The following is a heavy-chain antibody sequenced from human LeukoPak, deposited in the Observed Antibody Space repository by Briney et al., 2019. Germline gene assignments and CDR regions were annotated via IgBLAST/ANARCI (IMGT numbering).Heavy chain of an antibody. CDR3: AKDPIGDYIGAFDFQR. Sequence: GGSLRLSCAASGFTFSSYSMNWVRQAPGKWLEWVSAITGSGGNRFYAGSVKGRFTISRDNSRNTLYLQMDSLRGDDTAVYYCAKDPIGDYIGAFDFQRWGQGTQVTVSS. V-gene: IGHV3-23*01. D-gene: IGHD4-17*01. J-gene: IGHJ1*01. CDR1: GFTFSSYS. CDR2: ITGSGGNR.